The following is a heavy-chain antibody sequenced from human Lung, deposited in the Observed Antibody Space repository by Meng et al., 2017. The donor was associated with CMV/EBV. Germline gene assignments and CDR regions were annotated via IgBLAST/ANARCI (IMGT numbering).Heavy chain of an antibody. CDR2: IYHSGST. CDR3: ARGEGFGEFYYYYGMDV. CDR1: GGSISSSNW. Sequence: SXTLSLXCAVSGGSISSSNWWSWVRQPPGKGLEWIGEIYHSGSTNYNPSLKSRVTISVDKSKNQFSLKLSSVTAADTAVYYCARGEGFGEFYYYYGMDVXDQGXTVTVSS. D-gene: IGHD3-10*01. J-gene: IGHJ6*02. V-gene: IGHV4-4*02.